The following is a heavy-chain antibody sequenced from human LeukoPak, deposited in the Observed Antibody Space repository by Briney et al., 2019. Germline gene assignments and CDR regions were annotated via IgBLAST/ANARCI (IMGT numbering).Heavy chain of an antibody. V-gene: IGHV3-53*01. CDR1: GLTVSSNY. CDR3: ARDKTAMGVYYMDV. Sequence: GGSLRLSCAASGLTVSSNYMSWVRQAPGKGLEWVSVIYSGGSTYYADSVKGRFTISRDNSKNTLYLQMNSLRAEDTAVYYCARDKTAMGVYYMDVWGKGTTVTVSS. D-gene: IGHD5-18*01. CDR2: IYSGGST. J-gene: IGHJ6*03.